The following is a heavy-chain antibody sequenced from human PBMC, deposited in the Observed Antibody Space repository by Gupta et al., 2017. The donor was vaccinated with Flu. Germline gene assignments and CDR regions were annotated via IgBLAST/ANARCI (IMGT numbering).Heavy chain of an antibody. CDR2: IYYSGST. J-gene: IGHJ2*01. CDR3: ASRSTGTTLLAFDL. Sequence: RQPPGKGLEWIGYIYYSGSTYYNPSLKSRVTISVDTSKNQFSLKLSSVTAADTAVYYCASRSTGTTLLAFDLWGRGTLVTVSS. V-gene: IGHV4-30-4*01. D-gene: IGHD1-7*01.